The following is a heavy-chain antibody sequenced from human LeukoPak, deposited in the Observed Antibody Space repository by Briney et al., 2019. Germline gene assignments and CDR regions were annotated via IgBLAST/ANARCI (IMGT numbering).Heavy chain of an antibody. V-gene: IGHV4-4*02. Sequence: KAGGSLRLSCSASGFSFSDHYMDWVRQPPGKGLEWIGEIYQSGSTNYNPSLKSRVTISVDQSKNQFSLSLISVTAADTAVYYCARGEEYGSGTVHFDYWGQGTLVTVSS. CDR1: GFSFSDHY. J-gene: IGHJ4*02. CDR2: IYQSGST. CDR3: ARGEEYGSGTVHFDY. D-gene: IGHD3-10*01.